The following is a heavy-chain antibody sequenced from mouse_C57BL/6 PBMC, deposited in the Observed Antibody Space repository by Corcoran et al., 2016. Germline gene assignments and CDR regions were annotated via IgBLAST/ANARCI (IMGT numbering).Heavy chain of an antibody. CDR2: IYPRDGST. Sequence: QVQLQQSGPELVKPGASVKLSCKASGYTFTSYDINWVKQRPGQGLEWIGWIYPRDGSTKYNEKFKGKATLTVDTSSSTAYMELHSLTSEDSAVYFCARTMDGDGNDAWVACWGRGTLVTVSA. D-gene: IGHD2-2*01. J-gene: IGHJ3*01. CDR3: ARTMDGDGNDAWVAC. V-gene: IGHV1-85*01. CDR1: GYTFTSYD.